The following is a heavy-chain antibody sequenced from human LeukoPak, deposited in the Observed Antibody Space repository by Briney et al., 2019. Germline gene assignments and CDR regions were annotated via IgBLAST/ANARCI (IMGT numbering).Heavy chain of an antibody. V-gene: IGHV4-34*01. CDR2: INHSGRT. Sequence: SETLSLTCAVYGGSFSDYYWTWIRQPPGKGLEWIGEINHSGRTKYNPSLKSRVTISVDTSKSQFSLDLKSVTAADTAVYYCARGRGVVHRDWFDHWGQGTLVTVSS. J-gene: IGHJ5*02. CDR3: ARGRGVVHRDWFDH. CDR1: GGSFSDYY. D-gene: IGHD2-8*02.